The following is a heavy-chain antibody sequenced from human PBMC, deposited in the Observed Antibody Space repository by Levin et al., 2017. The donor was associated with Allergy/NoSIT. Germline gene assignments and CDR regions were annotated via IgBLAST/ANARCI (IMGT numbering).Heavy chain of an antibody. J-gene: IGHJ2*01. D-gene: IGHD1-26*01. CDR1: GFTFSSYA. CDR2: ISGSGGST. V-gene: IGHV3-23*01. CDR3: AKGRSGSYSYWYFDL. Sequence: GGSLRLSCAASGFTFSSYAMSWVRQAPGKGLEWVSAISGSGGSTYYADSVKGRFTISRDNSKNTLYLQMNSLRAEDTAVYYCAKGRSGSYSYWYFDLWGRGTLVTVSS.